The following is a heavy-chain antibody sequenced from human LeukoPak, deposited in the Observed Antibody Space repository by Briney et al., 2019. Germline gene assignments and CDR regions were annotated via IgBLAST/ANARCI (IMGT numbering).Heavy chain of an antibody. J-gene: IGHJ4*02. CDR3: ARAGGYSSGWYEGAFDY. CDR1: GGSFSGYY. D-gene: IGHD6-19*01. Sequence: SETLSLTCAVYGGSFSGYYWSWIRQPPGKGLEWIGEINHSGSTNYNPSLKSRVTISVDTSKNQFSLKLSSVTAADTAVHYCARAGGYSSGWYEGAFDYWGQGTLVTVSS. V-gene: IGHV4-34*01. CDR2: INHSGST.